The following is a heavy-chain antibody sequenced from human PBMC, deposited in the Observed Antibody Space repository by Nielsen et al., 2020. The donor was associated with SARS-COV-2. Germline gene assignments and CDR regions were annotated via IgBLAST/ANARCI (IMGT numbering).Heavy chain of an antibody. V-gene: IGHV3-23*01. Sequence: GGSLRLSCVVSGFTIITYGMSWVRQAPGKGLEWVSAISSSTYYADSVKGRFTVSRDNAKNSLSLQMHSLRAEDTAVYYCAREGRKLPLDYWGQGTLVTVSS. CDR2: ISSST. J-gene: IGHJ4*02. CDR1: GFTIITYG. CDR3: AREGRKLPLDY. D-gene: IGHD5-24*01.